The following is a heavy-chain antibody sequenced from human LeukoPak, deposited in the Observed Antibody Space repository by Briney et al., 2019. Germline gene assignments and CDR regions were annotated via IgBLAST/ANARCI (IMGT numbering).Heavy chain of an antibody. V-gene: IGHV1-2*02. Sequence: ASVKVSCKASAYTFTGYYMHWVRQAPGQGLEWMGWIYPNSGGTNYAQRFQGRVTMTRDTSISTAYMELSRLRSDDTAVYYCARSEQFPYYMDVWGKGTTVTVSS. D-gene: IGHD6-19*01. CDR2: IYPNSGGT. CDR3: ARSEQFPYYMDV. J-gene: IGHJ6*03. CDR1: AYTFTGYY.